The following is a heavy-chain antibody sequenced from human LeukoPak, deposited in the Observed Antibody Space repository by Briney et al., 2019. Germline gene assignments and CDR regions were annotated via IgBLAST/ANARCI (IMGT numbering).Heavy chain of an antibody. CDR2: IKQDGSEK. Sequence: GGSLRLSCAASGFTFSSYWMNWVRQAPGKGLEWVANIKQDGSEKYYVDSVKGRFTISRDNAKNSLYLQMNSLRAEDTAVYYCARDLLSGYDVSEDAFDIWGQGTVVTVSS. CDR3: ARDLLSGYDVSEDAFDI. J-gene: IGHJ3*02. D-gene: IGHD5-12*01. CDR1: GFTFSSYW. V-gene: IGHV3-7*01.